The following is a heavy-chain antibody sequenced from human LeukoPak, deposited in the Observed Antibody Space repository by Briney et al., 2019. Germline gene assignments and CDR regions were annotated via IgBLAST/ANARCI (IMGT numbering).Heavy chain of an antibody. D-gene: IGHD3-22*01. J-gene: IGHJ4*02. Sequence: GGSLRLSCAASGFTFSSYEMNWVRQAPGKGLEWVSFISSSGSAIHYADSVRGRFTISRDNAKNSLYLQMSRLRAEDTAVYYCAGEKLSFFDSSGYFDYWGQGILVTVSS. CDR1: GFTFSSYE. CDR3: AGEKLSFFDSSGYFDY. CDR2: ISSSGSAI. V-gene: IGHV3-48*03.